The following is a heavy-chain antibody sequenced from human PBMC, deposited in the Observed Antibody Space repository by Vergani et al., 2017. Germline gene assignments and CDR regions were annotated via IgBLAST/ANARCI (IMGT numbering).Heavy chain of an antibody. Sequence: QLQLQESGPGLVKPSETLSLTCTVSGGSISSSSYYWGWIRQPPGKGLEWIGSIYYSGSTYSNPSLKSRVTISVDTSKNQFSLKLSSVTAADTAVYYCAGSSTTWRYAFDIGGQGTMVAVSS. J-gene: IGHJ3*02. CDR2: IYYSGST. CDR3: AGSSTTWRYAFDI. CDR1: GGSISSSSYY. V-gene: IGHV4-39*07. D-gene: IGHD2-2*01.